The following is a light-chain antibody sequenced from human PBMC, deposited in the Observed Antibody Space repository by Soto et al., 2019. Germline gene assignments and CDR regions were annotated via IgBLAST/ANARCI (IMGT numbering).Light chain of an antibody. CDR3: MQALQIPPT. CDR2: LGA. J-gene: IGKJ3*01. CDR1: QSLLHHNGYNY. Sequence: DIVMTQSPLSLPVTPGEPASISCRSSQSLLHHNGYNYLDWYLQKPGQSPQLLIYLGASRASGVPDRFSGSGSGTDFTLQISRVEAEDVGIYYCMQALQIPPTFGHGTKVEIK. V-gene: IGKV2-28*01.